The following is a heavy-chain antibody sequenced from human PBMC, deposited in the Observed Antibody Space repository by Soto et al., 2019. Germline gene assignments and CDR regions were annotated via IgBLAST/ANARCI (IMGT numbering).Heavy chain of an antibody. J-gene: IGHJ4*02. Sequence: QVQLQESGPGLVKPSQTLSLTCTVSGGSISSGGYYWSWIRQHPGKGLEWIGYIYYSGSTYYNPSLKSRVTISVDTSKNQYSLKLSSVTAADTALYYCARDAYYYDSSGYYPVIWGQGTLVTVSS. CDR3: ARDAYYYDSSGYYPVI. D-gene: IGHD3-22*01. V-gene: IGHV4-31*03. CDR2: IYYSGST. CDR1: GGSISSGGYY.